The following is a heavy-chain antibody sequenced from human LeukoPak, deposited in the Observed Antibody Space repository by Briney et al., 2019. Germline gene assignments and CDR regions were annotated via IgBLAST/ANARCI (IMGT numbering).Heavy chain of an antibody. D-gene: IGHD6-19*01. J-gene: IGHJ6*03. CDR1: GGSFSGYY. Sequence: SETLSLTCAVYGGSFSGYYWSWIRQPPGKGLEWIGKINHSGSTNYNPSLKSRVTISVDTSKNQFSLKLSSVTAADTAVYYCARVSSGWGYYYYYYYMDVWGKGTTVTVSS. CDR2: INHSGST. V-gene: IGHV4-34*01. CDR3: ARVSSGWGYYYYYYYMDV.